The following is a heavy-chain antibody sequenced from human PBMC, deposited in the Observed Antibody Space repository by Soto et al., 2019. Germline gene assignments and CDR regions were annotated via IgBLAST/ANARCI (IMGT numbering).Heavy chain of an antibody. D-gene: IGHD7-27*01. J-gene: IGHJ4*02. CDR2: ISYDGSNK. V-gene: IGHV3-30*18. CDR1: GFTFSSYG. Sequence: QVQLVESGGGVVQPGRSLRLSCAASGFTFSSYGMHWVRQAPGKGLEWVAVISYDGSNKYYADSVKGRFTISRDNSKNTLYLQMNSLRAEDTAVYYCAKDATPLANWGFRHPDYWGQGTLVTVS. CDR3: AKDATPLANWGFRHPDY.